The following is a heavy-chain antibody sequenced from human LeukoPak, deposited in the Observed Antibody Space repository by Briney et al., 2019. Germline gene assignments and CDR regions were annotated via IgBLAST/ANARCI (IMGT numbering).Heavy chain of an antibody. CDR3: ARSNSAWYYFDY. CDR2: ISGSGGST. Sequence: GGSRSLSCAAPGFTFSSYAISWFGQAPGKGLEWVSAISGSGGSTYYADSVKGRFTISRDNSKNTLYLQMNSLSAEDTAVYYCARSNSAWYYFDYWGQGTLVTVSS. D-gene: IGHD6-19*01. J-gene: IGHJ4*02. V-gene: IGHV3-23*01. CDR1: GFTFSSYA.